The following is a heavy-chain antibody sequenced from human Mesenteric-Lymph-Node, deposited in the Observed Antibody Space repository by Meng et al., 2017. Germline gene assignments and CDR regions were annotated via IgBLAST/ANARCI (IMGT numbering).Heavy chain of an antibody. D-gene: IGHD3-22*01. CDR3: ARDVNYDSSGPRGY. Sequence: GESLKISCAASGFTFSSYAMSWVRQAPGKGLGCVSAISGSGGSTYYADSVKGRFTISRDNSKNTLYLQMNSLRAEDTAVYYWARDVNYDSSGPRGYWGQGTLVTVSS. CDR1: GFTFSSYA. CDR2: ISGSGGST. V-gene: IGHV3-23*01. J-gene: IGHJ4*02.